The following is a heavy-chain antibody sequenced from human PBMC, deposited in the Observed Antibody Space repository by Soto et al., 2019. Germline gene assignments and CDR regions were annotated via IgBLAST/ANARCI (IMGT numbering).Heavy chain of an antibody. J-gene: IGHJ6*02. CDR3: ARNGETAASSYDYYYYGMDV. D-gene: IGHD6-13*01. CDR1: GGTFSSYA. CDR2: IIPIFGTA. V-gene: IGHV1-69*13. Sequence: VKVSCKASGGTFSSYAISWVRQAPGQVLEWMGGIIPIFGTANYAQKFQGRVTITADESTSTAYMELSSLRSEDTAVYYCARNGETAASSYDYYYYGMDVWGQGTTVTVSS.